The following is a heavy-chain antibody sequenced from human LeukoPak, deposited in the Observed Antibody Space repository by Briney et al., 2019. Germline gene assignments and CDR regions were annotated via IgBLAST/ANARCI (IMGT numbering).Heavy chain of an antibody. V-gene: IGHV1-2*02. J-gene: IGHJ4*02. CDR1: GYTFTGYY. CDR2: INPNNGGT. D-gene: IGHD6-25*01. CDR3: ASDVGRSESSPSYSFDY. Sequence: ASVKVSCKASGYTFTGYYMHWVRQAPGQGLEWMGWINPNNGGTNYAQKFQGGVTMTRDTSINTAYMELSRLRSDDTAVYYCASDVGRSESSPSYSFDYWGQGTLVTVSS.